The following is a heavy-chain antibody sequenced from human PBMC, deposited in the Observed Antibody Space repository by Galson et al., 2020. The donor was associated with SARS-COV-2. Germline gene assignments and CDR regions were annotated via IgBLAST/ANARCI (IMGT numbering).Heavy chain of an antibody. V-gene: IGHV1-24*01. CDR3: ATLRVSTGTILHHYYGMDV. Sequence: ASVKVSCKVSGYTLTELSMHWVRQAPGKGLEWMGGFDPEDGETIYAQKFQGRVTMTEDTSTDTAYMELSSLRSEDTAVYYCATLRVSTGTILHHYYGMDVWGQGTTVTVSS. CDR1: GYTLTELS. CDR2: FDPEDGET. J-gene: IGHJ6*02. D-gene: IGHD1-7*01.